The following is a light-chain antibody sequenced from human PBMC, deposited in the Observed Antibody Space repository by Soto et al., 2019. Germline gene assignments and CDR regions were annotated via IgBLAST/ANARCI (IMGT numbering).Light chain of an antibody. V-gene: IGKV1-5*01. CDR2: DAY. CDR3: QQYDSYSWT. Sequence: DLPMTQSPSTLSASVGDRVTITCRASQTISSWLAWYQQLPGKAPKLLIYDAYTLETGVPSRFSGSGSGTDFTLTISSLQADDFATYYCQQYDSYSWTFGQGTKVEV. J-gene: IGKJ1*01. CDR1: QTISSW.